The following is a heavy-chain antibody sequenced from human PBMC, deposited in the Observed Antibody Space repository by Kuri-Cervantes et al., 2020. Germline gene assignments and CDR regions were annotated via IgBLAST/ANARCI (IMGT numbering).Heavy chain of an antibody. V-gene: IGHV3-11*04. D-gene: IGHD3-10*01. CDR2: ISSSSSTI. CDR3: ARALWFGESGYYYYGMDV. J-gene: IGHJ6*02. CDR1: GFTFSDYY. Sequence: LSLTCAASGFTFSDYYMNWIRQVPGKGLEWVSYISSSSSTIYYADSVKGRFTISRDNAKNSLYLQMNSLRDEDTAVYYCARALWFGESGYYYYGMDVWGQGTTVTVSS.